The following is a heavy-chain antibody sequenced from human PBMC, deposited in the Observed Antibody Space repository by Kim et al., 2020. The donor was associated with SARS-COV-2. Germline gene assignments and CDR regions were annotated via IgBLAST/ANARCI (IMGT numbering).Heavy chain of an antibody. D-gene: IGHD2-21*02. V-gene: IGHV7-4-1*02. CDR3: ARVEEHIVVVTAIPETAFDI. CDR2: INTNTGNP. CDR1: GYTFTSYA. Sequence: ASVKVSCKASGYTFTSYAMNWVRQAPGQGLEWMGWINTNTGNPTYAQGFTGRFVFSLDTSVSTAYLQISSLKAEDTAVYYCARVEEHIVVVTAIPETAFDIWGQGTMVTVSS. J-gene: IGHJ3*02.